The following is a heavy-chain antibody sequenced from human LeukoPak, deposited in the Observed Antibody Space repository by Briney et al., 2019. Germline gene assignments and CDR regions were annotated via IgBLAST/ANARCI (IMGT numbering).Heavy chain of an antibody. CDR1: GYTFTGYY. CDR2: INPNSGGT. Sequence: GASVKVSCKASGYTFTGYYMHWVRQAPGQGLEWMGWINPNSGGTNYAQKFQGRGTMTRDTSISTAYMELSRLRSDDTAVYYCARDYDKWPPDAFDIWGQGTMVTVSS. CDR3: ARDYDKWPPDAFDI. V-gene: IGHV1-2*02. J-gene: IGHJ3*02. D-gene: IGHD3-22*01.